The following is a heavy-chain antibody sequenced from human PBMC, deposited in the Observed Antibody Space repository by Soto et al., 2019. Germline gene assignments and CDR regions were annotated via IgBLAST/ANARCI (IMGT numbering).Heavy chain of an antibody. CDR1: GFTFSSYA. CDR2: ISTSGGST. CDR3: SLSDPYYGMDV. Sequence: EVQLLESGGGLVQPGGSLRLSCAASGFTFSSYAMSWVRQAPGKGLEWVSSISTSGGSTYYADSVKGRFTISRDNSNNMLYLHMNCLRVEDTAVYYCSLSDPYYGMDVWGLRTTVTVSS. J-gene: IGHJ6*02. V-gene: IGHV3-23*01.